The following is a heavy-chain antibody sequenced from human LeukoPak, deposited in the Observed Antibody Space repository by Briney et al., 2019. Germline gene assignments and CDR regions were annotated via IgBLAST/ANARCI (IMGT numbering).Heavy chain of an antibody. D-gene: IGHD2/OR15-2a*01. Sequence: GGSLRLSCAASGFTFRSYGMRWVRQAPGKGLEWVSGISGSGGRTYYADSVKGRFTISRDNSKNTLFLQMSSLRAEDTAIYYCAKFLDTTTFDYWGQGTLVTVSS. CDR1: GFTFRSYG. J-gene: IGHJ4*02. CDR3: AKFLDTTTFDY. CDR2: ISGSGGRT. V-gene: IGHV3-23*01.